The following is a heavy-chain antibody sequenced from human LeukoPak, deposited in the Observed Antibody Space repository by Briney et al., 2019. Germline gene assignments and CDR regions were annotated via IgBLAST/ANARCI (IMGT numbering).Heavy chain of an antibody. CDR2: IYYSGST. J-gene: IGHJ4*02. CDR1: GGSIGSSSYY. CDR3: ARVHDSSGYPSFDY. D-gene: IGHD3-22*01. Sequence: SETLSLTCTVSGGSIGSSSYYWGWIRQPPGKGLEWIGSIYYSGSTYYNPSLKSRVTISLDTSKNQFSLKLSSVTAADTAVYYCARVHDSSGYPSFDYWGQGSLVTVSS. V-gene: IGHV4-39*07.